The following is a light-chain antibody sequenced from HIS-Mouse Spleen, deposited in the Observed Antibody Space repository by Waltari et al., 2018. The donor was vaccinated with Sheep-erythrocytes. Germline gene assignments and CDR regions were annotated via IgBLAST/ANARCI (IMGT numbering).Light chain of an antibody. CDR3: SSYAGSNNWV. CDR2: EVS. V-gene: IGLV2-8*01. CDR1: SSDAGGYNY. Sequence: QSALTQPPSASGSPGQSVTISCTGTSSDAGGYNYVSGYQQHPGKAPKLIIYEVSKRPSGVPDRFSGSKSGNTASLTVSGLQAEDEADYYCSSYAGSNNWVFGGGTKLTVL. J-gene: IGLJ3*02.